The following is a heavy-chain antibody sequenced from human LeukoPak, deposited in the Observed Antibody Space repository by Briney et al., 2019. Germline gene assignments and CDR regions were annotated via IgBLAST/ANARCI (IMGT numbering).Heavy chain of an antibody. D-gene: IGHD2/OR15-2a*01. Sequence: GGSLRLSCAASGFTFSDYAMHWVRQAPGKGLEWVAVIAYGGTYEDHADSLKGRFTISRDNSRDTLYLQINSLRPEDTALYYCARNKAITTFFGMDVWSQGTTVIVSS. CDR1: GFTFSDYA. J-gene: IGHJ6*02. CDR3: ARNKAITTFFGMDV. CDR2: IAYGGTYE. V-gene: IGHV3-30*03.